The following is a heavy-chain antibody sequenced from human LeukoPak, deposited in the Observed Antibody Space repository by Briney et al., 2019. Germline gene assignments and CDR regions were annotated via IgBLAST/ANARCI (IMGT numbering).Heavy chain of an antibody. CDR2: IKQDGSEK. V-gene: IGHV3-7*01. Sequence: PGGSLRLSCAASGFTFSSYWMSWVRQAPGKGLEWVANIKQDGSEKYYADSVKGRFTISRDTSKNTLYLQMNSLRAEDTAVYYCAKVRYCSSTSCYVRFDYWGQGTLVTVSS. CDR3: AKVRYCSSTSCYVRFDY. J-gene: IGHJ4*02. D-gene: IGHD2-2*01. CDR1: GFTFSSYW.